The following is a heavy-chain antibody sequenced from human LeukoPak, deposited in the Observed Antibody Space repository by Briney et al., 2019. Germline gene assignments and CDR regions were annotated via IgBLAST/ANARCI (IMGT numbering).Heavy chain of an antibody. J-gene: IGHJ4*02. CDR1: GYTFTSYD. CDR3: AREAILRFGEFPYFFY. Sequence: GASVKVSCKAPGYTFTSYDINWVRQATGQGLEWMGGIIPILGIANYAQKFQGRVTITADKSTSTAYMELSSLRSEDTAVYYCAREAILRFGEFPYFFYWGQGTLVTVSS. CDR2: IIPILGIA. D-gene: IGHD3-10*01. V-gene: IGHV1-69*10.